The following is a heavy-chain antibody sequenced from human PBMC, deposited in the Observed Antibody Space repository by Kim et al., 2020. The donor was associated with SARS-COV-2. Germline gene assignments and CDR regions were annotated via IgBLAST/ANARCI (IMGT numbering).Heavy chain of an antibody. V-gene: IGHV3-30-3*01. Sequence: GGSLRLSCAASGFTFSRCSIHWVRQAPGKGLEWVAVISYDGSNKNYADSVKGLFTISRDNSKNTLYLQMNSLRAEDTALYYCAGDPWSRLRGVTYSYYGMDVWGQGTTVTVSS. J-gene: IGHJ6*02. CDR2: ISYDGSNK. D-gene: IGHD3-10*01. CDR1: GFTFSRCS. CDR3: AGDPWSRLRGVTYSYYGMDV.